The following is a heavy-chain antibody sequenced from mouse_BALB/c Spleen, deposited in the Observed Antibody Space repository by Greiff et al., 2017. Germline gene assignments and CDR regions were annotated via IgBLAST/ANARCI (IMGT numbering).Heavy chain of an antibody. J-gene: IGHJ4*01. CDR1: GDSITSCY. Sequence: EVKLVESGPSLVTPSQTLSLTCSVSGDSITSCYWNWIRKFPGNKLEYMGYISYCGSTYYNPSLISRISITRDTSKSQYYLQLNSVTTEDTATYYCATYGNCGYAMDYWGQGASVTVAS. V-gene: IGHV3-8*02. CDR2: ISYCGST. D-gene: IGHD2-1*01. CDR3: ATYGNCGYAMDY.